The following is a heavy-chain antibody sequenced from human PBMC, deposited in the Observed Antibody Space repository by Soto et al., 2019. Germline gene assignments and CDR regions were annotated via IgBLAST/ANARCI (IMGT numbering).Heavy chain of an antibody. J-gene: IGHJ3*02. Sequence: GGSLRLSCAASGFTFSSYAMSWVRQAPGKGLEWVSAISGSGGSTYYADSVKGRFTISRDNSKNTLYLQMNSLRAEDTAVYYCAKDPVFWSGYYKGDAFDIWGQGTMVTVSS. V-gene: IGHV3-23*01. CDR2: ISGSGGST. CDR1: GFTFSSYA. CDR3: AKDPVFWSGYYKGDAFDI. D-gene: IGHD3-3*01.